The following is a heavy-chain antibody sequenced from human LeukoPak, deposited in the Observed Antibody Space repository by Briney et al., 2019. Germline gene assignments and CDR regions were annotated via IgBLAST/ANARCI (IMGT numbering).Heavy chain of an antibody. CDR2: IIPNLGIA. D-gene: IGHD2-2*01. CDR3: AGPGYCSSTSCYGGTFYYYYGMDV. J-gene: IGHJ6*02. Sequence: SVKVSCKASGGTFSSYAISWVRQAPGQGLEWMGRIIPNLGIANYAQKFQGRVTITADKSTSTAYMELSSLRSEDTAVYYCAGPGYCSSTSCYGGTFYYYYGMDVWGQGTTVTVSS. CDR1: GGTFSSYA. V-gene: IGHV1-69*04.